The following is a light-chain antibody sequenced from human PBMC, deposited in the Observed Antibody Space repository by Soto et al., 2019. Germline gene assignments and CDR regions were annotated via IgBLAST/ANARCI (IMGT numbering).Light chain of an antibody. CDR1: QTISNW. CDR2: DAS. V-gene: IGKV1-5*01. Sequence: DVRMTQSPSTLSASVGDRVSITCRASQTISNWLTWIQQKPGRAPKPLIYDASTLKSGVPSRFIGSGSGTEFTLTISSLQPDDFATYFCQQHNYYFGPGTTVDIK. CDR3: QQHNYY. J-gene: IGKJ3*01.